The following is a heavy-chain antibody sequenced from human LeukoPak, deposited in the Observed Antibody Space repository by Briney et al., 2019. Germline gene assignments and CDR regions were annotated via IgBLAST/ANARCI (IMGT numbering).Heavy chain of an antibody. D-gene: IGHD4-17*01. CDR1: GGSISSYY. CDR3: ARGDYGDYRNWFDP. CDR2: MSYSGST. V-gene: IGHV4-59*01. Sequence: PSEILSLTCTVSGGSISSYYWSWIRQPPGKGLEWIGYMSYSGSTNYNPSLKSRVTILVDTSKNQFSLKLSSVTAADTAVYYCARGDYGDYRNWFDPWGQGTLVTVSS. J-gene: IGHJ5*02.